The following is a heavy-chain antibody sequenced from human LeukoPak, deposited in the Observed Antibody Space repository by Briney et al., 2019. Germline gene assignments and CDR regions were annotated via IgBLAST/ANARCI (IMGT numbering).Heavy chain of an antibody. V-gene: IGHV3-21*01. J-gene: IGHJ6*02. Sequence: PGGSLRLSCAASGFTFSSYRMNWVRQAPGKGLEWVSSTSSSSSYIYYADSVKGRFTISRDNAKNSLYLQMNSLRAEDTAVYYCARDPYDFWSGYYTGYGMDVWGQGTTVTVSS. CDR2: TSSSSSYI. CDR3: ARDPYDFWSGYYTGYGMDV. CDR1: GFTFSSYR. D-gene: IGHD3-3*01.